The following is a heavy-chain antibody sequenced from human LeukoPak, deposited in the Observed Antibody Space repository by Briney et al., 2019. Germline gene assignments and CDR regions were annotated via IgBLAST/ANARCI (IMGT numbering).Heavy chain of an antibody. CDR2: IIPIFGTA. Sequence: SVKVSCKASGGTFSSYAISWVRQAPGQGLEWMGGIIPIFGTANYAQKFQGRVTITADESTSTAYMELSSLRSEDTAVYYCASAAIEYSSSSGYYYYYMDVWGKGTTVTVSS. J-gene: IGHJ6*03. CDR3: ASAAIEYSSSSGYYYYYMDV. V-gene: IGHV1-69*13. D-gene: IGHD6-6*01. CDR1: GGTFSSYA.